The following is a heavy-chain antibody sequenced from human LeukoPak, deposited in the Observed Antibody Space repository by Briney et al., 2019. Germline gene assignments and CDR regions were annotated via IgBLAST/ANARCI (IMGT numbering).Heavy chain of an antibody. J-gene: IGHJ4*02. D-gene: IGHD1-1*01. V-gene: IGHV3-7*02. CDR2: IKQDGSEK. CDR3: AKSGLELDY. CDR1: GFTFSNYW. Sequence: PGGSLRLSCAAYGFTFSNYWMSLVRQAPGKGLEWVANIKQDGSEKYYVDSVKGRFTISRDNAKNSLYLQMNSLRAEDTAVYYCAKSGLELDYWGQGTLVTVSS.